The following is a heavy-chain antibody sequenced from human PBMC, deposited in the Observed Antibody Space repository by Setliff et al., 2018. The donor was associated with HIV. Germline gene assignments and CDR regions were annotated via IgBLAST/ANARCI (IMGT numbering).Heavy chain of an antibody. CDR1: GDSLSSGDSY. Sequence: SETLSLTCSVSGDSLSSGDSYWAWIRQPPGKGLEWIGSIYYTGSTFSNPSLKSRVAISGDTPRSQFSLKLDSVTAADTALYYCARRSLNSTPDAFGIWGQGTMVTVSS. CDR3: ARRSLNSTPDAFGI. CDR2: IYYTGST. D-gene: IGHD1-26*01. V-gene: IGHV4-39*01. J-gene: IGHJ3*02.